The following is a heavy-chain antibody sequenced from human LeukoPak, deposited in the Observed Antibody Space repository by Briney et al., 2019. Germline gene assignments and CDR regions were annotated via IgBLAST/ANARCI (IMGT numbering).Heavy chain of an antibody. Sequence: QPGGSLRLSCAASGFTFSSYWMHWVRQAPGKGLVWVSRINRDGSTITYADSVKGRFTISRDNTKNTLYLQMNSLRAEDTAVYYCARDYPYGFDQWGQGTLVTVSS. CDR3: ARDYPYGFDQ. CDR1: GFTFSSYW. D-gene: IGHD3-10*01. CDR2: INRDGSTI. V-gene: IGHV3-74*01. J-gene: IGHJ4*02.